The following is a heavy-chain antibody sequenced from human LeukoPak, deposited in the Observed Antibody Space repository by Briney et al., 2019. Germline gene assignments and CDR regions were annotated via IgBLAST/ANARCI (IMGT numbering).Heavy chain of an antibody. Sequence: GGSLRLSCAASGFTFSSYAMSWVRQAPGKGLEWVSAISGSGGSTYYADSVKGRFTISRDNSKNTLYLQMNSLRAEDTAVYYCARGTDSSSWYGSYYYYYYMDVWGKGTTVTVSS. J-gene: IGHJ6*03. V-gene: IGHV3-23*01. D-gene: IGHD6-13*01. CDR3: ARGTDSSSWYGSYYYYYYMDV. CDR1: GFTFSSYA. CDR2: ISGSGGST.